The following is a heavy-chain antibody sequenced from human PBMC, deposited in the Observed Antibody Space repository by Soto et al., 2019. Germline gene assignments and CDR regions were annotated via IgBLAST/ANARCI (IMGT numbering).Heavy chain of an antibody. CDR2: GYDSGST. Sequence: QVQLQESGPGLVKPSETLSLTCTVSGGSIRNSYWSWIRQPPGKGLEWIGYGYDSGSTKYNPSLKSRVNTALDTAKNQVSPRLSSVTAADTAVYFCARHNWNDEEAFESWGHGTMVTVSS. CDR3: ARHNWNDEEAFES. V-gene: IGHV4-59*01. J-gene: IGHJ3*01. CDR1: GGSIRNSY. D-gene: IGHD1-1*01.